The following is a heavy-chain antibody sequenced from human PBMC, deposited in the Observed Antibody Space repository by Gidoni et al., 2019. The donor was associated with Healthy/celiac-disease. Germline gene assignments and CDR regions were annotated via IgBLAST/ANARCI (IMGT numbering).Heavy chain of an antibody. CDR2: ISGSGGST. CDR1: GFTFSSYA. J-gene: IGHJ4*02. V-gene: IGHV3-23*01. D-gene: IGHD3-16*01. CDR3: AKAYRGRWLQSRGYFDY. Sequence: EVQLLESGGGLVQPGGSLRLSCAASGFTFSSYAMSWVRQAPGKGLEWVSAISGSGGSTYYADSVKGRFTSSRDNSKNTRYLKMNSLRAEDTAVYDCAKAYRGRWLQSRGYFDYWGQGTLVTVSS.